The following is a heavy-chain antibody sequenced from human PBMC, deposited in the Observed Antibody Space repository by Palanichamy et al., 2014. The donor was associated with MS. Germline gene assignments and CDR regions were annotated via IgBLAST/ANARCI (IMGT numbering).Heavy chain of an antibody. CDR1: GGSIGSGGYF. Sequence: QVQLQESGPGLVKPSQTLSLTCTVSGGSIGSGGYFWSWVRQRPGKGLEWIAYISHSGSTDYNPSLQSRLTISLDTSKNHFSLNLNSVIAADTAVYYCARVGRGFDYWGQGTLVIVSS. J-gene: IGHJ4*02. D-gene: IGHD3-10*01. V-gene: IGHV4-31*03. CDR3: ARVGRGFDY. CDR2: ISHSGST.